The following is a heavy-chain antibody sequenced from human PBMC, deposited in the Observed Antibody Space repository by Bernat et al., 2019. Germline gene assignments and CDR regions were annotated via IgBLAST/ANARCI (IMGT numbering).Heavy chain of an antibody. D-gene: IGHD3-22*01. CDR3: ARDRSSDYDPHFDY. CDR2: ISSSSSTI. J-gene: IGHJ4*02. Sequence: EVQLVESGGGLVQPGGSLRLSCVASGFTFSSYSMNWVRQAPGKGLEWVSYISSSSSTIFYADSVKGRFTISRDNAKNSLYLQMISLRAEDTAVYYCARDRSSDYDPHFDYWGQGTLVTVSS. V-gene: IGHV3-48*01. CDR1: GFTFSSYS.